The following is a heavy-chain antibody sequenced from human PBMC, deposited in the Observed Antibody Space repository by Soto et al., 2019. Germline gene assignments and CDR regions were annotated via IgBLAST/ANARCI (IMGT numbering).Heavy chain of an antibody. CDR2: ISAYNGNT. V-gene: IGHV1-18*01. D-gene: IGHD3-22*01. CDR3: ARASSRYYDSSGYYAY. Sequence: GDSVKVSCKASGYTFTSYCISWVLQAPGQGLEWMGWISAYNGNTNYAQKLQGRVTMTTDTSTSTAYMELRSLRSDDTAVYYCARASSRYYDSSGYYAYWGQGTLVTVSS. CDR1: GYTFTSYC. J-gene: IGHJ4*02.